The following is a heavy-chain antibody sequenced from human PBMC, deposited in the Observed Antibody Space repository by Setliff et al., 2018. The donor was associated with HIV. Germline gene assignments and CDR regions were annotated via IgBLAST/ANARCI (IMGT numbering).Heavy chain of an antibody. V-gene: IGHV4-38-2*02. CDR2: IYHSGTT. CDR3: GGNGYYSIDY. Sequence: PSETLSLTCTVSGYPISSGYYWGWIRQPPGKGLEWIGSIYHSGTTYYNPSLKSRVTISVDTSKNQFSLKLNSVTAADTAVYYCGGNGYYSIDYWGQGTLVTVSS. J-gene: IGHJ4*02. D-gene: IGHD3-22*01. CDR1: GYPISSGYY.